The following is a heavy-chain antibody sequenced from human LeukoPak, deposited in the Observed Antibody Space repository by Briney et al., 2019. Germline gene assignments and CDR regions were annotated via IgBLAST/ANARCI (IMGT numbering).Heavy chain of an antibody. CDR1: GGSTSSYY. V-gene: IGHV4-59*01. D-gene: IGHD6-19*01. CDR2: IYYSGST. J-gene: IGHJ6*03. CDR3: ARGKYRDTSAWYRESPNYSYYYMGV. Sequence: KPSETLSLTCTVSGGSTSSYYWSWIRQPPGKGLEWIGYIYYSGSTNYNPSLKSRVTMSVDTSKNQFSLKLNSVTAADTAVYYCARGKYRDTSAWYRESPNYSYYYMGVWGKGTTVTVSS.